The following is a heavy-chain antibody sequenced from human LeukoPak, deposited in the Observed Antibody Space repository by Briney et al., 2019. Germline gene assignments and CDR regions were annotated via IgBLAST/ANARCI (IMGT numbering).Heavy chain of an antibody. CDR3: ASTKFLGYCSGGSCYYSYYYYYMDV. CDR2: IYTSGST. CDR1: GGSISGGSYY. V-gene: IGHV4-61*02. Sequence: SETLSLTCTVSGGSISGGSYYWSWIRQPAGRGLEWIGRIYTSGSTNYNPSLKSRVTISVDTSKNQFSLKLSSVTAADTAVYYCASTKFLGYCSGGSCYYSYYYYYMDVWGKGTTVTISS. J-gene: IGHJ6*03. D-gene: IGHD2-15*01.